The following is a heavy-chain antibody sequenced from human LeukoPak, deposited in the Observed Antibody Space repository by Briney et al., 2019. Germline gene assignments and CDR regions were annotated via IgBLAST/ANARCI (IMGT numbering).Heavy chain of an antibody. D-gene: IGHD3-22*01. J-gene: IGHJ4*02. V-gene: IGHV3-49*04. CDR3: TRDLSPTYYADTSGYYRDLFDY. Sequence: GGSLRLSYTASGFTFGYYAMSWVRQPPGKGLEWVGFVRTKAYGGTTEYAASVKGRFTISRDDSKSIAYLQMNSLKTEDTAVYYCTRDLSPTYYADTSGYYRDLFDYWGQGTLVTVSS. CDR1: GFTFGYYA. CDR2: VRTKAYGGTT.